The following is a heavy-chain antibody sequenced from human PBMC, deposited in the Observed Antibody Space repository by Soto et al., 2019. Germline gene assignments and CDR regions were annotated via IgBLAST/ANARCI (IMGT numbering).Heavy chain of an antibody. J-gene: IGHJ5*02. D-gene: IGHD3-3*01. CDR1: GFTFSNYG. CDR3: AKDGDFRSFDGWLDA. V-gene: IGHV3-30*18. Sequence: QVHVVESGGGVVQPGRSLRLSCAASGFTFSNYGMHWVRQAPGKGLEWVAVISYDGNREYYIDSVKGRFTISRDNSENTVHLQMNSLRGEDTAVYYCAKDGDFRSFDGWLDAWGQGTLVTVSS. CDR2: ISYDGNRE.